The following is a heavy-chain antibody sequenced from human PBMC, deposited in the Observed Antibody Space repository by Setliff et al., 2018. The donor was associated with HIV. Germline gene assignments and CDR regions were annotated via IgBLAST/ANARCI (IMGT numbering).Heavy chain of an antibody. Sequence: GGSLRLSCAASGFTFSRFSMNWVRQAPGKGLEWVSYISSGSTTIYYADSVKGRFTISRDNAENSLYLQVNSLRAEDTAVYYCAREGRVREVGETIQYYNYMDVWGKGTTVTVSS. D-gene: IGHD1-26*01. CDR2: ISSGSTTI. V-gene: IGHV3-48*01. CDR1: GFTFSRFS. CDR3: AREGRVREVGETIQYYNYMDV. J-gene: IGHJ6*03.